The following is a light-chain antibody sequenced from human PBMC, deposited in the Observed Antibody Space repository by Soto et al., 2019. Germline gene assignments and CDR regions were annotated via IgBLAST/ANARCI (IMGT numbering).Light chain of an antibody. V-gene: IGLV2-14*03. Sequence: QSVLTQPASVSGSLGQSITISFTGTSSDIGGYNYVSWYQQHPRKAPKLMIYDVSDRPSVVSNRFSGSKSRNTASLTISRLHAEHEADYYCASYASSNTVLFGRGTKLTVL. J-gene: IGLJ2*01. CDR1: SSDIGGYNY. CDR3: ASYASSNTVL. CDR2: DVS.